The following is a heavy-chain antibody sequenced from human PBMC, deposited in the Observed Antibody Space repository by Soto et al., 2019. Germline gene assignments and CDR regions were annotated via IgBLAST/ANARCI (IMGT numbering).Heavy chain of an antibody. Sequence: PSETLSLTCTVSGGSISSSSFYWGWIRQPPGEGLDLIGTIYYSGSTYYNPSLKSRVTISVDTSKNQFSLKLSSVTAADTAVYYCARLPTGMVDFDYWGQGTLVTVSS. D-gene: IGHD5-18*01. J-gene: IGHJ4*02. CDR1: GGSISSSSFY. CDR2: IYYSGST. CDR3: ARLPTGMVDFDY. V-gene: IGHV4-39*01.